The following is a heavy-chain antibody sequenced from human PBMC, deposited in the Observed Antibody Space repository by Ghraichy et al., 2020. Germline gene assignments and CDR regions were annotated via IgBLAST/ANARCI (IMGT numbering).Heavy chain of an antibody. J-gene: IGHJ4*02. CDR1: GGSFSGYY. CDR2: INHSGST. D-gene: IGHD3-16*02. CDR3: ARGRKDDYVWGSYRPPFDY. Sequence: SETLSLTCAVYGGSFSGYYWSWIRQPPGKGLEWIGEINHSGSTNYNPSLKSRVTISVDTSKNQFSLKLSSVTAADTAVYYCARGRKDDYVWGSYRPPFDYWGQGTLVTVSS. V-gene: IGHV4-34*01.